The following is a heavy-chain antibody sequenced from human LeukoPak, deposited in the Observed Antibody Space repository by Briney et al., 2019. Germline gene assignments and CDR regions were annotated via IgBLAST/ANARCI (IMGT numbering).Heavy chain of an antibody. J-gene: IGHJ4*02. CDR3: AHRLRGYNWNDGIFDY. V-gene: IGHV2-5*02. CDR2: IYWDDDK. D-gene: IGHD1-1*01. Sequence: SGPTLVNPTQTLTLTCTFSGFALSTRGVGVGWIRQPPVKALECLSLIYWDDDKRYSPSLKTRLTITKDTSGNQVVLTMTNMDTVDTATYYCAHRLRGYNWNDGIFDYWGQGTLVTVSS. CDR1: GFALSTRGVG.